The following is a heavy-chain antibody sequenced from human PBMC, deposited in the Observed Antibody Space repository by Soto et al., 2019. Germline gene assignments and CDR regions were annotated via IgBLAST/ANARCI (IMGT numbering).Heavy chain of an antibody. CDR2: IYYSGNT. CDR1: GDSISSGGSY. CDR3: VRYCSTTKCPFDY. V-gene: IGHV4-30-4*01. J-gene: IGHJ4*02. Sequence: SETRSRTCTVSGDSISSGGSYWGWIRQPPGKGLEWIGYIYYSGNTYFNPSLKSRVTLSVDTSKNQFSLNLSSVTAADTAVYYCVRYCSTTKCPFDYWGQGTLVTVSS. D-gene: IGHD2-2*01.